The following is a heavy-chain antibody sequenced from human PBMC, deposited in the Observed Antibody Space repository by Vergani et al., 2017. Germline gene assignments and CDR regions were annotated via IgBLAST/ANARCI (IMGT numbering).Heavy chain of an antibody. J-gene: IGHJ6*02. CDR1: GFTFSSYW. D-gene: IGHD1-26*01. CDR3: ARDWEGGGMDV. V-gene: IGHV3-33*08. Sequence: VQLVESGGGLVQPGGSLRLSCAASGFTFSSYWMSWVRQAPGKGLEWVAVIWYDGSNKYYADSVKGRFTISRDNSKNTLYLQMNSLRAEDTAVYYCARDWEGGGMDVWGQGTTVTVSS. CDR2: IWYDGSNK.